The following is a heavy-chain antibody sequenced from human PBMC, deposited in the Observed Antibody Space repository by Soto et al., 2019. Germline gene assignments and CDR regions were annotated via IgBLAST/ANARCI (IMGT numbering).Heavy chain of an antibody. D-gene: IGHD2-2*01. CDR2: IYHTGGR. CDR1: GDSINNTYW. V-gene: IGHV4-4*02. J-gene: IGHJ6*02. CDR3: ARAVYCTTANCCDDFHYSTIDV. Sequence: QVQLQQSGPGLVKPSGTLSLTCFVSGDSINNTYWWSWVRQAPEKGLEWIGKIYHTGGRSYMPSRRCWITLSEDTSKDQFSLKLTSVTAADTAVYYCARAVYCTTANCCDDFHYSTIDVWRQGTAVTVSS.